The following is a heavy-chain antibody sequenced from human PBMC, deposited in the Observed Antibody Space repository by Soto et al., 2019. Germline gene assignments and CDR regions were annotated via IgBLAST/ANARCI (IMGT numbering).Heavy chain of an antibody. Sequence: ASVKVSCKASGYTFTSYGISWVRQAPGQGLEWMGWISAYNGNTNYAQKLQGRVTMTTDTSTSTAYMGLRSLRSDDTAVYYCASGGTYCGGECYSYDDAFDIWGQGTMVTVSS. CDR1: GYTFTSYG. CDR2: ISAYNGNT. D-gene: IGHD2-21*01. J-gene: IGHJ3*02. CDR3: ASGGTYCGGECYSYDDAFDI. V-gene: IGHV1-18*01.